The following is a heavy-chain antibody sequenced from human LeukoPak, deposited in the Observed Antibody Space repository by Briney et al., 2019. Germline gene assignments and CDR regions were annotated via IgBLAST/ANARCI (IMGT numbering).Heavy chain of an antibody. CDR1: GFTFSSYS. J-gene: IGHJ4*02. V-gene: IGHV3-48*04. Sequence: GGSLRLSCAASGFTFSSYSMNWVRQAPGKGLEWVSSISSSGSTIYYADSVKGRFTISRDNAKNSLYLQMNSLRAEDTAVYYCARTAHYDSSGRGIDYWGQGTLVTVSS. CDR3: ARTAHYDSSGRGIDY. CDR2: ISSSGSTI. D-gene: IGHD3-22*01.